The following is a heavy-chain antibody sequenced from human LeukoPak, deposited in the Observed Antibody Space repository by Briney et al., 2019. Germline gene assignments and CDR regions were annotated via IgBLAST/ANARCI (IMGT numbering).Heavy chain of an antibody. CDR2: INPNSGGT. D-gene: IGHD4-17*01. Sequence: ASVKVSCKASGYTFTGYYMYWVRQAPGQGLEWMGWINPNSGGTNYAQKFQGRVTMTRDTSISTAYMELSRLRSDDTAVYYCARATTVTTYGYYYMDVWGKGTTVTVSS. J-gene: IGHJ6*03. CDR1: GYTFTGYY. V-gene: IGHV1-2*02. CDR3: ARATTVTTYGYYYMDV.